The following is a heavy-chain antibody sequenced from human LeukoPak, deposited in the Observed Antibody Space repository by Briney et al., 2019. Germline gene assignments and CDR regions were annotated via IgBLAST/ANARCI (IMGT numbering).Heavy chain of an antibody. CDR1: GGSISSYY. CDR3: ARDHVDTAMVPSHTPDY. Sequence: SETLSLTCTVSGGSISSYYWSWIRQPPGKGLEWIGYIYYSGSTNYNPSLKSRVTISVDTSKNQFSLKLSSVTAADTAVYYCARDHVDTAMVPSHTPDYWGQGTLVTVSS. J-gene: IGHJ4*02. V-gene: IGHV4-59*12. CDR2: IYYSGST. D-gene: IGHD5-18*01.